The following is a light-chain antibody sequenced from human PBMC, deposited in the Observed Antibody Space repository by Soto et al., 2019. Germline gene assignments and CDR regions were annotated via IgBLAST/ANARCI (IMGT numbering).Light chain of an antibody. CDR3: MQGTHWPST. Sequence: DVVMTQSPLSLPVTLGQPASISCRSNQSLVHSDGIAYFNWFQQRPGRSPRRLIYKVSNRDSGVPARFSGSGSGTDFALTISRVEAEDVGVYYCMQGTHWPSTFGQGTRLEIK. V-gene: IGKV2-30*02. CDR1: QSLVHSDGIAY. J-gene: IGKJ5*01. CDR2: KVS.